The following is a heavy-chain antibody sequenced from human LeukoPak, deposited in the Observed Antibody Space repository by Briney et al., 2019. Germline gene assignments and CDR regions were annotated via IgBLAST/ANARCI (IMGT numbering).Heavy chain of an antibody. CDR3: ARGGPEVKWNYKGWFDP. J-gene: IGHJ5*02. Sequence: SQTLSLTCAISGDSVSSNSAAWNWIRQSPSRGLEWLGRTYYRSKWYNDYAVSVKSRITINPDTSKNQFSLQLNSVTPEDTAVYYCARGGPEVKWNYKGWFDPWGQGTLVTVSS. CDR2: TYYRSKWYN. V-gene: IGHV6-1*01. CDR1: GDSVSSNSAA. D-gene: IGHD1-7*01.